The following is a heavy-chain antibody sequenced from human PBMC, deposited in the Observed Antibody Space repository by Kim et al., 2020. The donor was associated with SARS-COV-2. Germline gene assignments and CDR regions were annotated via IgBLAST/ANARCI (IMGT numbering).Heavy chain of an antibody. V-gene: IGHV3-11*04. J-gene: IGHJ4*02. CDR3: ARGEYSYGYLGPPKWTIFDY. D-gene: IGHD5-18*01. Sequence: RFTITRDNAKNSRYLQMNSLRAEDTAVYYCARGEYSYGYLGPPKWTIFDYWGQGTLVTVSS.